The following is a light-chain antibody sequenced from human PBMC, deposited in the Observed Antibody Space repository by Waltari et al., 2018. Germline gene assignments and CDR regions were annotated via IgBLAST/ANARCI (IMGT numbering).Light chain of an antibody. CDR3: CSYAGSYVV. V-gene: IGLV2-11*01. CDR1: SSDVGGYNY. J-gene: IGLJ2*01. Sequence: QSALTPPRSVSGSPGQSVTISCTGTSSDVGGYNYVSWYQQHPGKAPKLMIYDVSKRPPGVPYRFSGSKSGNTASLTISGLQAEDEADYYCCSYAGSYVVFGGGTKLTVL. CDR2: DVS.